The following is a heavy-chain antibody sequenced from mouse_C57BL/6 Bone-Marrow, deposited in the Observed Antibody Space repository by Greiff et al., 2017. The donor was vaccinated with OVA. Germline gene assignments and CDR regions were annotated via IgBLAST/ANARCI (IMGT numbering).Heavy chain of an antibody. CDR3: DYGSSYGYFDV. CDR2: IYPGSGNT. CDR1: GYTFTDYC. Sequence: QVQLQQSGAELVRPGASVKLSCKASGYTFTDYCITWVKQRPGQGLEWIARIYPGSGNTYYNEKFKGKATLTAEKSSSTAYMQLSSLTSEDSAVYFCDYGSSYGYFDVWGTGTTVTVSS. V-gene: IGHV1-76*01. D-gene: IGHD1-1*01. J-gene: IGHJ1*03.